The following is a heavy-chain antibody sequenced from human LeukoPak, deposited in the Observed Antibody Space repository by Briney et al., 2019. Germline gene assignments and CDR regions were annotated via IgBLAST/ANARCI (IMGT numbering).Heavy chain of an antibody. J-gene: IGHJ4*02. Sequence: GGSLRLSCAASGFTFSDYYMSWIRQAPGKGLEWVSYISSSGSTIYYADSVKGRFTISRDNAKNSLYLQMNSLRAEDTAVYYCARVRPNMVRGVIMNFDYWGQGTLVTVSS. V-gene: IGHV3-11*04. CDR3: ARVRPNMVRGVIMNFDY. D-gene: IGHD3-10*01. CDR1: GFTFSDYY. CDR2: ISSSGSTI.